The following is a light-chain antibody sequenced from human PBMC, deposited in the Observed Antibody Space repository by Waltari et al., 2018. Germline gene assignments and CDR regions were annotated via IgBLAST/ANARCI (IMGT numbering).Light chain of an antibody. CDR2: QDN. J-gene: IGLJ2*01. CDR3: QTWDTGTAI. V-gene: IGLV3-1*01. CDR1: QLGDKY. Sequence: SYDPTQPPSVSVSPGQTASITCSGDQLGDKYISWYQQKTGQSPLLVIYQDNKRPSEIPERFSGSSSGNTATLTISGTQAFDEADYYCQTWDTGTAIFGGGTKVTVL.